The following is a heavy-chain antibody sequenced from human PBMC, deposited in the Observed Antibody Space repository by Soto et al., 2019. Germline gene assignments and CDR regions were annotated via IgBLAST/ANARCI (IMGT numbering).Heavy chain of an antibody. D-gene: IGHD7-27*01. Sequence: SETLCLTCIFSGDSVTSGSYYWTWLRQPPGKGLEWIGYISYTGRTKYNPSLQSRVTISVDTSKNDFSLNLSSVTAADTAVYFCAREWGLLPYYVMNVWGQGTAVTVSS. V-gene: IGHV4-61*03. CDR3: AREWGLLPYYVMNV. J-gene: IGHJ6*01. CDR1: GDSVTSGSYY. CDR2: ISYTGRT.